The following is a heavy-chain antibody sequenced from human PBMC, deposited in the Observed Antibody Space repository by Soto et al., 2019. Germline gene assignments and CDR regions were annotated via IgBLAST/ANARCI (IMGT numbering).Heavy chain of an antibody. CDR3: AIDAPPIFPRYYYYYGMDV. V-gene: IGHV4-31*03. D-gene: IGHD3-9*01. CDR1: GGSISSGGYY. CDR2: IYYSGST. Sequence: SETLSLTCTVSGGSISSGGYYWSWIRQHPGKGMEWIGYIYYSGSTYYNPSLKSRVTISVDTSKNQFSLKLSSVTAADTAVYYCAIDAPPIFPRYYYYYGMDVWGQGTTVTVSS. J-gene: IGHJ6*02.